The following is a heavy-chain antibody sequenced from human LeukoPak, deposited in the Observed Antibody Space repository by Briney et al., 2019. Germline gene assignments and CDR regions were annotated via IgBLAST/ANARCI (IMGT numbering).Heavy chain of an antibody. Sequence: GGSLRLSCAASGFTFSSYAMHWVRQAPGKGLEWVAVISYDRSNKYYADSVKGRFTISRDNSKNTLYLQMNSLRAEDTAVYYCARENLLRYFDWLPRGGGWFDPWGQGTLVTVSS. D-gene: IGHD3-9*01. CDR3: ARENLLRYFDWLPRGGGWFDP. CDR2: ISYDRSNK. CDR1: GFTFSSYA. V-gene: IGHV3-30*04. J-gene: IGHJ5*02.